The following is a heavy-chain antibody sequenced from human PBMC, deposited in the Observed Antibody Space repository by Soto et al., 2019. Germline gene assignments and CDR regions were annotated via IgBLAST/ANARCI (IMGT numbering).Heavy chain of an antibody. J-gene: IGHJ1*01. CDR2: INWNSGSI. Sequence: EVQLVESGGGLVQPGRSLRLSCAASGFTFDDYAMHWVRQVPGKGLEWVSGINWNSGSIGYGDSVKGRFAISRDNAKNSLHLQMNSLSAEDTAFYYCLKDESIHWYRGHFRHWGQGTLVTVSS. CDR1: GFTFDDYA. V-gene: IGHV3-9*01. CDR3: LKDESIHWYRGHFRH. D-gene: IGHD6-13*01.